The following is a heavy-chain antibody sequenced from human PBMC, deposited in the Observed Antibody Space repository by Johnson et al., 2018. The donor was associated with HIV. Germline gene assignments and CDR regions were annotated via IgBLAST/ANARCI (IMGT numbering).Heavy chain of an antibody. Sequence: VQLVESGGGLVQPGGSLRLSCAGSGFTVSSNYMSWVRQAPGKGLEWVSVIYSGGRTYYADSVKGRFTISRDNSKNTLYLQMNSLRAEDTAVYYCATSVEQWLVWNAFDIWGQGTMVTVSS. V-gene: IGHV3-66*01. CDR3: ATSVEQWLVWNAFDI. J-gene: IGHJ3*02. CDR1: GFTVSSNY. D-gene: IGHD6-19*01. CDR2: IYSGGRT.